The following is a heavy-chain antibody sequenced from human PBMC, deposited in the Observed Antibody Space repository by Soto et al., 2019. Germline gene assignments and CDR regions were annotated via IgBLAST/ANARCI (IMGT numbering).Heavy chain of an antibody. J-gene: IGHJ4*02. Sequence: SVKVSCKASGYTFTSYGISWVRQAPGQGLEWMGRIIPILGIANYAQKFQGRVTITADKSTSTAYMELSSLRSEDTAVYYCARASSSWATLNFDYWGQGTLVTVSS. CDR1: GYTFTSYG. CDR3: ARASSSWATLNFDY. V-gene: IGHV1-69*04. D-gene: IGHD6-13*01. CDR2: IIPILGIA.